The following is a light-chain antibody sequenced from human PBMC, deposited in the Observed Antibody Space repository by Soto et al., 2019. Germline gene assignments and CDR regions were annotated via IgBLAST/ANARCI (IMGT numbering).Light chain of an antibody. J-gene: IGKJ4*02. CDR1: QSVLYSSKNKNY. V-gene: IGKV4-1*01. CDR2: WAS. Sequence: DIVLTQSPDSLSVSLGERAPINCKSSQSVLYSSKNKNYLAWYQQKPGQPPKLLIYWASTRESGAPDRCSGIGSGTDFTLTISSLQAEYVAVYYCQQDYSTLLLRFGGATKVEIK. CDR3: QQDYSTLLLR.